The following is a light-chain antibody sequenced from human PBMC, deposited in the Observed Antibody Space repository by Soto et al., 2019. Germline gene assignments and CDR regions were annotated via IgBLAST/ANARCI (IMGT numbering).Light chain of an antibody. CDR2: GVS. CDR3: QQYNNWPRAT. Sequence: EIVLTQSPATLSLSPGERATLSCRASQTVSSYLAWFQQKPGQAPRLLISGVSSRATGIPDRFSGSGSGTEFNLTISSLQSEDFGVYYCQQYNNWPRATFGGGTKVDIK. J-gene: IGKJ4*01. CDR1: QTVSSY. V-gene: IGKV3D-15*01.